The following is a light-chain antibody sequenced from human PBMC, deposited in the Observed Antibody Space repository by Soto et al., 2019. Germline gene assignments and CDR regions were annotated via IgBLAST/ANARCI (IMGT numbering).Light chain of an antibody. Sequence: EIVLKQSPGTLSLSPGERATLSCRAIQSVSSSYLAWYQQKPGQAPRLLIYGASNRATGIPDRFSGSGSGTDFTLTISRLEPEDFAVYYYQQRSNWPPITFGQGTLLEIK. CDR1: QSVSSSY. V-gene: IGKV3D-20*02. CDR2: GAS. CDR3: QQRSNWPPIT. J-gene: IGKJ5*01.